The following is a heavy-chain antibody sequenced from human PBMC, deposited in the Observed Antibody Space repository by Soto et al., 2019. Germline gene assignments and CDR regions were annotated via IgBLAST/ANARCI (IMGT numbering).Heavy chain of an antibody. CDR2: IIPIFGTA. Sequence: QVQLVQSGAEVKKPGSSVKVSCKASGGTFSSYAIDWVRQAAGQGLEWMGGIIPIFGTADYAQKFQGRVTITADESTSTDYMELSSLRSEDTAVYYCARGQTGGGWGYYFDYWGQGTLVTVSS. J-gene: IGHJ4*02. V-gene: IGHV1-69*12. CDR3: ARGQTGGGWGYYFDY. D-gene: IGHD3-16*01. CDR1: GGTFSSYA.